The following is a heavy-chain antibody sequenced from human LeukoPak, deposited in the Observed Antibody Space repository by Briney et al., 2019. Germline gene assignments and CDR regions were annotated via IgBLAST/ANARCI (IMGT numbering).Heavy chain of an antibody. J-gene: IGHJ4*02. D-gene: IGHD2-21*01. CDR1: GFTVSSNY. CDR3: ARDILQDIVVVMYY. CDR2: IYSDGST. Sequence: GGSLRLSCAASGFTVSSNYMSWVRQAPGKGLEWVSVIYSDGSTYFADSVKGRFTISRHNSKNTLYLQMNSLRAEDTAVYYCARDILQDIVVVMYYWGQGTLVTVSS. V-gene: IGHV3-53*01.